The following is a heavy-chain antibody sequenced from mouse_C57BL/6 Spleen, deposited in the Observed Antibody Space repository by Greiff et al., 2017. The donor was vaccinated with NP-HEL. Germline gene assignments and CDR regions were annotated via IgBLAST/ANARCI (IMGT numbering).Heavy chain of an antibody. Sequence: QVQLQQSGPELVKPGASVKISCKASGYAFSSSWMNWVKQRPGKGLEWIGRIYPGDGDTNYNGKFKGKATLTADKSSSTAYMQLSSLTSEDSAVYFCARRDYYGSGFDYWGQGTTLTVSS. D-gene: IGHD1-1*01. J-gene: IGHJ2*01. CDR1: GYAFSSSW. V-gene: IGHV1-82*01. CDR2: IYPGDGDT. CDR3: ARRDYYGSGFDY.